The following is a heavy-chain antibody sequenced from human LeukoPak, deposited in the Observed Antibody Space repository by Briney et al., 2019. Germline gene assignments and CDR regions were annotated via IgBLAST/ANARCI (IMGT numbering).Heavy chain of an antibody. Sequence: PSETLSLTCTVSGGSISSSSYYWGWIRQPPGKGLEWIGSIYYSGSTYYNPSLKSRVTISVDTSKNQFSLKLSSVTAADTAVYYCARDQFICSSTSCYGADYWGQGTLVTVSS. D-gene: IGHD2-2*01. CDR3: ARDQFICSSTSCYGADY. CDR2: IYYSGST. J-gene: IGHJ4*02. CDR1: GGSISSSSYY. V-gene: IGHV4-39*07.